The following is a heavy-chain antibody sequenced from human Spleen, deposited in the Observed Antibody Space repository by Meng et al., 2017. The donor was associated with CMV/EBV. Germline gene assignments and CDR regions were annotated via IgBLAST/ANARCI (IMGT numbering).Heavy chain of an antibody. J-gene: IGHJ5*02. CDR1: GGSFSGYY. CDR3: ARHRRSSGDWFDP. Sequence: SETLSLTCAVYGGSFSGYYWSWIRQPPGKGLEWIGEINHNGSTNYNPSLKSRVTISVDTSKNQFSLKLSSVTAADTAVYYCARHRRSSGDWFDPWGQGTLVTVSS. CDR2: INHNGST. V-gene: IGHV4-34*01. D-gene: IGHD6-25*01.